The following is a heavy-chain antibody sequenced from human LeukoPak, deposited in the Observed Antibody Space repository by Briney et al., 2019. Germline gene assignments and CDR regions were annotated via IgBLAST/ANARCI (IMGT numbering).Heavy chain of an antibody. CDR2: ISWNSGSI. CDR1: GFTFDDYA. V-gene: IGHV3-9*03. J-gene: IGHJ3*02. CDR3: AKSESSGWPIDAFDI. Sequence: PGGSLRLSCAASGFTFDDYAMHWVRQAPGKRLEWVSGISWNSGSIGYADSVKGRFTISRDNAKNCLYLQMNSLRAEDMALYYCAKSESSGWPIDAFDIWGQGTMVTVSS. D-gene: IGHD6-19*01.